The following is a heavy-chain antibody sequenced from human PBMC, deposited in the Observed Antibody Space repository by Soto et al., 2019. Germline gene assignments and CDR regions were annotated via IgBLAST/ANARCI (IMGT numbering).Heavy chain of an antibody. CDR2: INQDGSEK. V-gene: IGHV3-7*01. CDR3: ARDRPGGYFDY. D-gene: IGHD3-16*01. J-gene: IGHJ4*02. Sequence: EVQLLESGGGLVQPGGSLRLSCVASGFTFTDYWIGWVGQVPGKGLEWVANINQDGSEKEYADSVKGRFTISRDNANKLVFLQMNSLGAEDTAVYFCARDRPGGYFDYWGQGTRVTVSS. CDR1: GFTFTDYW.